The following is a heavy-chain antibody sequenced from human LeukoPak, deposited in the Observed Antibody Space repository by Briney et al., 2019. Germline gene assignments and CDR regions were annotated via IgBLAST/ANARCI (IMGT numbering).Heavy chain of an antibody. Sequence: ASVKVSCKVSGYTLTELSMHWVRQAPGKGLEWMGGFDPEVGEAIYAQKFQGRVTMTEDTSADTAYMELSSLRSEDTAVYYCATEQRITFFGRAFDIWGQGTMVTVSS. CDR1: GYTLTELS. CDR3: ATEQRITFFGRAFDI. J-gene: IGHJ3*02. V-gene: IGHV1-24*01. D-gene: IGHD3-3*01. CDR2: FDPEVGEA.